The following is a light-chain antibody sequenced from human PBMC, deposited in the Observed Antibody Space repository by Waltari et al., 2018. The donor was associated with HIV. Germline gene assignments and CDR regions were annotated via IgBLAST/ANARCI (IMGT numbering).Light chain of an antibody. CDR3: QVWDSSSDHPGV. Sequence: SYVLTQPPSVSVAPGKTARITCGGNNIGSKSVHWYQQKPGQAPVLVIYNESDRPSGIPERFSSSNSGNTATLTISRVEAGDEADYYCQVWDSSSDHPGVFGTGTKVTVL. CDR2: NES. V-gene: IGLV3-21*04. J-gene: IGLJ1*01. CDR1: NIGSKS.